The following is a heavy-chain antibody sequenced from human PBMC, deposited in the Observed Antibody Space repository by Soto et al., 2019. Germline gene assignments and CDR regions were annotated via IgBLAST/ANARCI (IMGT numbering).Heavy chain of an antibody. D-gene: IGHD3-16*02. CDR3: ARTKNRKEGMDV. J-gene: IGHJ6*02. CDR2: IADDGSNK. V-gene: IGHV3-30-3*01. CDR1: GFTFSSYA. Sequence: QVQLVESGGGVVQPGRSLRLSCAASGFTFSSYAMHWVRQAPGKGLEWVAVIADDGSNKYYADSVKGRFTISRDNSKNTLYLQMNSLRAEDTAVYYCARTKNRKEGMDVWGQGTTVTVSS.